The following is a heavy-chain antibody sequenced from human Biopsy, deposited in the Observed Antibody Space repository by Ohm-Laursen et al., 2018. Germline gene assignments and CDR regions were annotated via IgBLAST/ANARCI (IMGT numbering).Heavy chain of an antibody. CDR2: IYTSGIT. CDR1: GGSLSSYS. Sequence: GTLSLTCTVSGGSLSSYSWSWIRQPAGKGLEWIGQIYTSGITNYNPSLKSRVTMSVDTSKNKFSLRVSSVTAADTAVYYCAKHGSGWTGDDALHIWGQGTMVTVSS. V-gene: IGHV4-4*07. J-gene: IGHJ3*02. CDR3: AKHGSGWTGDDALHI. D-gene: IGHD6-19*01.